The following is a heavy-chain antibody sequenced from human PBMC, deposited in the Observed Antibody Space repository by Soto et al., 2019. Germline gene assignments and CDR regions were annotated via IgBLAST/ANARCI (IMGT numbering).Heavy chain of an antibody. D-gene: IGHD4-17*01. Sequence: QVQLVESGGGVVQPGRSLRLSCAASGFTFSSYGMHWVRQAPGKGLEWVAVIWYDGSNKYYADSVKGRFTISRDNSKNTLYLQMTSLRAEDTAVYYCASTLDYGDSLDYWGQGTLVTVSS. V-gene: IGHV3-33*01. J-gene: IGHJ4*02. CDR1: GFTFSSYG. CDR2: IWYDGSNK. CDR3: ASTLDYGDSLDY.